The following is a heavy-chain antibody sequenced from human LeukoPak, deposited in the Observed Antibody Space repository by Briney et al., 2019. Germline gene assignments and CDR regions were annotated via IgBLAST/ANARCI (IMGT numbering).Heavy chain of an antibody. CDR2: IDPSDSYT. CDR3: ARPPRGGAIYRSDP. J-gene: IGHJ5*02. CDR1: GYNFTSYW. Sequence: GESLKISCKGSGYNFTSYWISWVRQMPGKGPEWMGRIDPSDSYTSYSPSFQGHVTISADRSINTAYLQWTSLKASDTAIYYCARPPRGGAIYRSDPWGQGTLVTVSS. D-gene: IGHD3-10*01. V-gene: IGHV5-10-1*01.